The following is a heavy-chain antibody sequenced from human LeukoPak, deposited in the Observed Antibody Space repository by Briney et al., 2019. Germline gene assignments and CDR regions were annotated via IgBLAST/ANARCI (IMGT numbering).Heavy chain of an antibody. CDR1: GGSISSSSYY. D-gene: IGHD6-13*01. CDR2: IYYSGST. CDR3: ARVFQAAAGTGAFDY. J-gene: IGHJ4*02. V-gene: IGHV4-39*07. Sequence: SETLSLTCTVSGGSISSSSYYWGWIRQPPGKGLEWIGSIYYSGSTYYNPSLKSRVTISVDTSKNQFSLKLSSVAAADTAVYYCARVFQAAAGTGAFDYWGQGTLVTVSS.